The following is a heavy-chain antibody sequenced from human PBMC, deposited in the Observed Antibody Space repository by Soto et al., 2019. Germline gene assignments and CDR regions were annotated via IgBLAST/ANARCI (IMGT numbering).Heavy chain of an antibody. Sequence: QVQLVESGGGVVQPGRSLRLSCAASGFTFSTYGMHWVRQAPGKGLEWVAVISYDGNNKYSGDSVKGRFTISRDNSKNTLYRQMDSLRAEDTAVYYCAKGKGSWNYPNYLDYWGQGTLVTVSS. CDR2: ISYDGNNK. CDR1: GFTFSTYG. CDR3: AKGKGSWNYPNYLDY. V-gene: IGHV3-30*18. J-gene: IGHJ4*02. D-gene: IGHD3-16*02.